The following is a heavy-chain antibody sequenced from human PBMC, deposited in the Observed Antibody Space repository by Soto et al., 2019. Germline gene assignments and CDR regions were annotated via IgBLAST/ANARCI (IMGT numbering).Heavy chain of an antibody. CDR1: RFTFIDYA. J-gene: IGHJ4*02. D-gene: IGHD2-21*02. CDR2: ITGNGIYT. Sequence: PWGSLRLSCAASRFTFIDYALICCRHAPGKGLQWVSGITGNGIYTSYTDSVKGRFTISRDNSKNVLYLQMNSLKAEDTAVCFCAKGARDCGGDCFSSHFDNWGQGALATV. CDR3: AKGARDCGGDCFSSHFDN. V-gene: IGHV3-23*01.